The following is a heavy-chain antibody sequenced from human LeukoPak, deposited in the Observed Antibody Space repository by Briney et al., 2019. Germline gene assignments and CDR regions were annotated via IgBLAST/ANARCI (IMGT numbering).Heavy chain of an antibody. CDR1: GYTFTDFG. CDR3: ARGSSGGSYSSWFDP. Sequence: ASVKVSCKASGYTFTDFGISWVRPAPGQVLEWMGWSSAYNGDTKYAQKFQGRVTMTTDTSSSTAYMELRSLRSDDTAVYYCARGSSGGSYSSWFDPWGQGTLVTVSS. J-gene: IGHJ5*02. V-gene: IGHV1-18*01. D-gene: IGHD1-26*01. CDR2: SSAYNGDT.